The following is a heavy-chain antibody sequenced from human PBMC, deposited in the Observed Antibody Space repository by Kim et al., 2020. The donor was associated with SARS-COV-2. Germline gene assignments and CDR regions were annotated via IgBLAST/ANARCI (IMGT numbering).Heavy chain of an antibody. D-gene: IGHD1-26*01. CDR3: AKEVVGATHYFDY. J-gene: IGHJ4*02. V-gene: IGHV3-30*02. Sequence: YADSVKGRFTISRDNSKNTLYLQMNSLRAEDTAVYYCAKEVVGATHYFDYWGQGTLVTVSS.